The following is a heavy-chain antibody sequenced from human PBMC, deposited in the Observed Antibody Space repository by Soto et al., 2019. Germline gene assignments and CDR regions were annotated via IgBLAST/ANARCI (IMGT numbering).Heavy chain of an antibody. CDR3: ASSYCGGNCYSNLPLDSYYYGMDV. D-gene: IGHD2-21*02. Sequence: QVQLVQSGAEVKKPGASVKVSCKASGYTFTNYGISWVRQAPGQGLEWMGWISAYNGNINYAQKLQGRVTMTTDTSISTAYMELRSLRSDDTAMYYCASSYCGGNCYSNLPLDSYYYGMDVWGQGTTVTVSS. J-gene: IGHJ6*02. V-gene: IGHV1-18*01. CDR2: ISAYNGNI. CDR1: GYTFTNYG.